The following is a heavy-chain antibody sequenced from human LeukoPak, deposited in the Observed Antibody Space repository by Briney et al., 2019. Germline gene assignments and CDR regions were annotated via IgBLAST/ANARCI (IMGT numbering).Heavy chain of an antibody. J-gene: IGHJ2*01. CDR1: GGSISSYY. D-gene: IGHD3-22*01. V-gene: IGHV4-59*08. Sequence: SETLSLTCTVSGGSISSYYWSWIRQPPGKGLECIGYIYYSGSTNYNPSLKSRVTISVDTSKNQFSLKLSSVTAADTAVYYCARRRYYDSSGYRHYWYFDLWGRGTLVTVSS. CDR3: ARRRYYDSSGYRHYWYFDL. CDR2: IYYSGST.